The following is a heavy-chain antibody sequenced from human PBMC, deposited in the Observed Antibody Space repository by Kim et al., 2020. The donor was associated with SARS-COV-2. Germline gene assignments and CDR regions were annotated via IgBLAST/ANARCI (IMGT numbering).Heavy chain of an antibody. CDR2: IYYSWNS. J-gene: IGHJ4*02. D-gene: IGHD3-16*02. CDR1: GGSISGYH. V-gene: IGHV4-59*01. Sequence: SETLSLTCTVSGGSISGYHWSWIWQSQGRGQEWNGYIYYSWNSNYRHSLKSRFTISIDTSKNKFSLKLRSVTAAVTAVYYCARGTYFYVWGSYRFVYWGQGTLVTVSS. CDR3: ARGTYFYVWGSYRFVY.